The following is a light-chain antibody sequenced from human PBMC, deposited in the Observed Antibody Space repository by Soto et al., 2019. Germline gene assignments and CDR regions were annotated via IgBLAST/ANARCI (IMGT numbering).Light chain of an antibody. V-gene: IGLV2-14*01. Sequence: QSVLTQPASVSGSPGQSIPISCTGTSSDVGGYSYVSWYQQQPGKAPKLVISDVSNRPSGVSDRFSGSKSGNTASLTISGLQIEDEADYYCASYSASSTYVFGTGTKLTVL. J-gene: IGLJ1*01. CDR1: SSDVGGYSY. CDR3: ASYSASSTYV. CDR2: DVS.